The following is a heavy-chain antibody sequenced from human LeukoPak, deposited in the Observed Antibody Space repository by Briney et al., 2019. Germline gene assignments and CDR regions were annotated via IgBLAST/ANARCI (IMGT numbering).Heavy chain of an antibody. CDR1: GFTFSSHL. CDR3: ARDLVGYCSGGSCYGGFDY. CDR2: ISSDGTYT. Sequence: GGSLRLSCAASGFTFSSHLMHWVRQAPGKGLVWVSRISSDGTYTNYADSVRGRFTISRDNSKNTLYLQMNSLRAEDTAVYYCARDLVGYCSGGSCYGGFDYWGQGTLVTVSS. D-gene: IGHD2-15*01. J-gene: IGHJ4*02. V-gene: IGHV3-74*01.